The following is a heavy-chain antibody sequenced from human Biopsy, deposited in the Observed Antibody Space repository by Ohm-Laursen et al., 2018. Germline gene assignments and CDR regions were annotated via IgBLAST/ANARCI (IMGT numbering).Heavy chain of an antibody. Sequence: SVTLSCQVSRYTLTGYHAHWVRLAPGEGLEWMGWINAKTGDTNYAQKSQGRVTTTRDTSITTAYVDLSSLRADDTAVYYCTGGGYYYDSLAYYYWFDPWGQGTLVTVSS. CDR2: INAKTGDT. CDR1: RYTLTGYH. D-gene: IGHD3-22*01. J-gene: IGHJ5*02. V-gene: IGHV1-2*02. CDR3: TGGGYYYDSLAYYYWFDP.